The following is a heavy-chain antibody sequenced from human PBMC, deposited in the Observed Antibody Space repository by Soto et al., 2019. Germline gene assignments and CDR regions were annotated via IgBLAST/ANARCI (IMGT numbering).Heavy chain of an antibody. CDR2: IYYSGST. Sequence: QVQLQESGPGLVKPSQTLSLTCTVSGDSIRSGYYWSWIRQHPGKGLEWIGYIYYSGSTYYNPSLNSRVTMSVDTSKNQFSLSLTSVTAADTAVYYCARDQGGFGDYAVWGQGTTVIVSS. V-gene: IGHV4-31*03. CDR1: GDSIRSGYY. CDR3: ARDQGGFGDYAV. J-gene: IGHJ6*02. D-gene: IGHD4-17*01.